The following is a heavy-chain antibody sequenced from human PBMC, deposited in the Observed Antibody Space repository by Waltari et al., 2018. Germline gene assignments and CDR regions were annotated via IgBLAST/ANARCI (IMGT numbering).Heavy chain of an antibody. CDR3: AGSLGWFDP. Sequence: VQLLESGGGLVQPGGSLRLSCAASGFTFINFAMNWVRQAPGEGLEWVSAVSGSGRNTYYADSVRGRFTISRDNSKNTLYLQMTSLRAEDTAVYYCAGSLGWFDPWGQGTLVTVSS. CDR2: VSGSGRNT. J-gene: IGHJ5*02. CDR1: GFTFINFA. V-gene: IGHV3-23*01.